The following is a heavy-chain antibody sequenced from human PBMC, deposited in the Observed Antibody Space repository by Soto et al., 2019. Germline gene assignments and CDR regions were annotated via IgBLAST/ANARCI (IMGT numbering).Heavy chain of an antibody. J-gene: IGHJ6*02. CDR1: GFTFSSYW. Sequence: RGSLRLSCAASGFTFSSYWMSWVRQAPGKGLEWVANIKQDGSEKYYVDSVKGRFTISRDNAKNSLYLQMNSLRAEDTAVYYCARDFLTIFGVVIIPYYYYGMDVWGQGTTVTVSS. CDR3: ARDFLTIFGVVIIPYYYYGMDV. D-gene: IGHD3-3*01. V-gene: IGHV3-7*05. CDR2: IKQDGSEK.